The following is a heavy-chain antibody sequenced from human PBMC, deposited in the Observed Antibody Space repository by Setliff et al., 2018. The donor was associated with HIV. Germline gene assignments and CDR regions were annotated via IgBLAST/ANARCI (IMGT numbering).Heavy chain of an antibody. CDR3: VRDDYGYNGKGFDY. V-gene: IGHV4-4*07. CDR1: GGSITGYY. Sequence: SETLSLTCTVSGGSITGYYWSWIRQPAGKGLEWIGRIYTSGSTNYNPSLKSRVTISIDTSNNQIPLRLSSVTAADTAMYYCVRDDYGYNGKGFDYWGPGTLVTVSS. CDR2: IYTSGST. D-gene: IGHD4-17*01. J-gene: IGHJ4*02.